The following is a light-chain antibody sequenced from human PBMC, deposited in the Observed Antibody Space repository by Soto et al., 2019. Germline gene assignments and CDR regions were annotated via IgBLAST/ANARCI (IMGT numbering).Light chain of an antibody. CDR3: QQRSAT. CDR2: DAS. CDR1: QSVSSY. Sequence: EIVLTQSPATLSLSPGERATLSCRASQSVSSYLAWYQQKPGQAPRLLIYDASNRATGIPARFSGSGSGTDSTLTISSLEPEDFAVYYCQQRSATFGQGPRLEIK. V-gene: IGKV3-11*01. J-gene: IGKJ5*01.